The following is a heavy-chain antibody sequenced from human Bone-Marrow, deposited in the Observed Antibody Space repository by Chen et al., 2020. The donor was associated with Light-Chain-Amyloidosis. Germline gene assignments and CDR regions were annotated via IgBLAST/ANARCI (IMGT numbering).Heavy chain of an antibody. CDR3: ARTLYYYDSSGSWYFDL. V-gene: IGHV1-18*01. CDR2: ISAYNGNT. CDR1: GYTFTSYG. Sequence: QVQLVQSGAEVKKPGASVKVSCKASGYTFTSYGISWVRQAPGQGLEWMGWISAYNGNTNYAQKLQGRVTMTTDTSTSTAYMELRSLRSDDTAVHYCARTLYYYDSSGSWYFDLWGRGTLVTVSS. D-gene: IGHD3-22*01. J-gene: IGHJ2*01.